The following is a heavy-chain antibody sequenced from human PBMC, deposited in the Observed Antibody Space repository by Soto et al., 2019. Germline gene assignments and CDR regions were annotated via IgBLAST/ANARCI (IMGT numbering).Heavy chain of an antibody. D-gene: IGHD6-13*01. CDR1: GASISSITHF. Sequence: QLQLRESGPGLVKPSETLSLTCTVSGASISSITHFLGWVRQSPGKGLDWIGNVYHTGTTHYNPALKNRATISVDTPKDHFSLQLASVPAADTAVSYCARQTSRIPVASPGSSNWFDPWGPGTLVIVSS. CDR2: VYHTGTT. CDR3: ARQTSRIPVASPGSSNWFDP. V-gene: IGHV4-39*01. J-gene: IGHJ5*02.